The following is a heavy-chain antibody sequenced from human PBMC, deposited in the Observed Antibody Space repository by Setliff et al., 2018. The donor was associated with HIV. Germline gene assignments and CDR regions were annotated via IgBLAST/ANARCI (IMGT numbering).Heavy chain of an antibody. J-gene: IGHJ3*02. CDR1: GYTFTGYY. V-gene: IGHV1-2*06. D-gene: IGHD2-8*01. CDR3: ATKVYCTNGVCLDAFDI. CDR2: INPNSGGT. Sequence: EASVKVSCKASGYTFTGYYMHWVRQAPGQGLEWMGRINPNSGGTNYPQKFQGRVTMTRDTSISTVYMELSRLRSDDTAVYYCATKVYCTNGVCLDAFDIWGQGTMVTVSS.